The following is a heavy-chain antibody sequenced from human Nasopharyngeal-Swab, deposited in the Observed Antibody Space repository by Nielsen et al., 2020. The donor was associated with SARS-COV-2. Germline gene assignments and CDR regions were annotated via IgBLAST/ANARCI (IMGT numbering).Heavy chain of an antibody. CDR3: ARDSTYDILTGYPFDY. J-gene: IGHJ4*02. D-gene: IGHD3-9*01. Sequence: VRQAPGKGLEWVAVIWYDGSNKYYADSVKGRFTISRDNSKNTLYLQMNGLRAEDTAVYYCARDSTYDILTGYPFDYWGQGTLVTVSS. CDR2: IWYDGSNK. V-gene: IGHV3-33*01.